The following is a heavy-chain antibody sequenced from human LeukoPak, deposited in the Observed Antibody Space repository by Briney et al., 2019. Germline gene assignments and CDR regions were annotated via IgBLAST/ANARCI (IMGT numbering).Heavy chain of an antibody. CDR2: FDPEDGET. D-gene: IGHD6-19*01. CDR1: GYTLTELS. V-gene: IGHV1-24*01. Sequence: GASVKVSCKVSGYTLTELSMHWVRQAPGKGLEWMGGFDPEDGETIYAQKFQGRVTMTEDTSTDTAYMELSSLRSEDTAVYYCATTSRLIAVASGGGAFDIWGQGTMVTVSS. CDR3: ATTSRLIAVASGGGAFDI. J-gene: IGHJ3*02.